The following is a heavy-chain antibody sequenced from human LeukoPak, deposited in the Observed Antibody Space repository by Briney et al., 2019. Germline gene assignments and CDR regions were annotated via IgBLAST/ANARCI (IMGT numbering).Heavy chain of an antibody. CDR2: INPDSGGT. Sequence: ASVRVSCKASGYTFTAYYMHWLRQAPGQGLEWMGRINPDSGGTNYAQKFQGRVTMTRDTSISTAYMEVSRLRSDDTAMFYCARDMGAHDAFGIWGQGTMVTVSS. D-gene: IGHD1-26*01. CDR3: ARDMGAHDAFGI. V-gene: IGHV1-2*06. J-gene: IGHJ3*02. CDR1: GYTFTAYY.